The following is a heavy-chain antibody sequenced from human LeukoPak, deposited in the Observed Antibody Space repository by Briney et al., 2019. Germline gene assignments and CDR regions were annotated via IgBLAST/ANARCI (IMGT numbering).Heavy chain of an antibody. V-gene: IGHV3-53*01. CDR1: GFTVSNNY. J-gene: IGHJ4*02. Sequence: GGSLRLSCAASGFTVSNNYMGWVRQAPGKGLEWVSIIHSSSATYYAESVKGRFTISRDNSKNTLYLQMNSLRVEDTAVYYCARDEIVVVPAAIPDYWGQGTLVTVSS. CDR3: ARDEIVVVPAAIPDY. CDR2: IHSSSAT. D-gene: IGHD2-2*01.